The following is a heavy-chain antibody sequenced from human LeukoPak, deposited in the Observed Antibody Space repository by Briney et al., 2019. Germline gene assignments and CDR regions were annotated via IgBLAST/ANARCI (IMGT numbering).Heavy chain of an antibody. CDR3: ARGPSYFQH. CDR1: GDSVSSDSAT. CDR2: TYYRSKWYK. Sequence: PSQTLSLTCAISGDSVSSDSATWNWIRQSPSRGLEWLGRTYYRSKWYKYYAVSVKGRITINPDTSKNQFSLQLNSVSPEDTAVYYCARGPSYFQHWGQGTLVTVSS. J-gene: IGHJ1*01. V-gene: IGHV6-1*01.